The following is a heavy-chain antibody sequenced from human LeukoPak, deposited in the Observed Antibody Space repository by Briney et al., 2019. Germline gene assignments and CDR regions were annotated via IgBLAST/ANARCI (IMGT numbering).Heavy chain of an antibody. CDR3: ARDYYDSSGYYYCFDY. Sequence: GGSLRLSCAASGFTFSSYAMSWVRQAPGKGLEWVSAISGSGGSTYYADSVKGRFTISRDNSKNTLYLQMNSLRAEDTAVYYCARDYYDSSGYYYCFDYWGQGTLVTVSS. CDR2: ISGSGGST. V-gene: IGHV3-23*01. J-gene: IGHJ4*02. D-gene: IGHD3-22*01. CDR1: GFTFSSYA.